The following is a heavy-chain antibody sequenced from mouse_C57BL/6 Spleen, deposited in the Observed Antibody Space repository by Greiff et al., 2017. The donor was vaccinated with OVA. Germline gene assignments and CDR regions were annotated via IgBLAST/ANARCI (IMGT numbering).Heavy chain of an antibody. J-gene: IGHJ1*03. V-gene: IGHV5-4*01. D-gene: IGHD1-1*01. CDR3: ARVGGVGSSPYWYFDV. Sequence: EVQVVESGGGLVKPGGSLKLSCAASGFTFSSYAMSWVRQTPEKRLEWVATISDGGSYTYYPDNVKGRFTISRDNAKNNLYLQMSHLKSEDTAMYYCARVGGVGSSPYWYFDVWGTGTTVTVSS. CDR2: ISDGGSYT. CDR1: GFTFSSYA.